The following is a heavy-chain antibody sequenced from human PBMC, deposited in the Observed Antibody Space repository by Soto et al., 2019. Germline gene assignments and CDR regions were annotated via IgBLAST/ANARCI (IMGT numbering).Heavy chain of an antibody. D-gene: IGHD3-10*01. Sequence: SLRLSCASCGVTFSISLIHLVLQAPGKGLGWVARVKSDEGYTAYADSVKGRFSISRDNAKNMLYLQMNSLSVEETAVYYCAREGDSLFWGKRTPVTVFS. CDR2: VKSDEGYT. CDR1: GVTFSISL. J-gene: IGHJ4*02. V-gene: IGHV3-74*01. CDR3: AREGDSLF.